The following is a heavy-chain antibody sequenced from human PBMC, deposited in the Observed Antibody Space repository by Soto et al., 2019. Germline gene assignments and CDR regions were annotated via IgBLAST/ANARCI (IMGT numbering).Heavy chain of an antibody. J-gene: IGHJ4*02. CDR2: INPSRGTT. D-gene: IGHD3-22*01. CDR1: GYTFTDYH. V-gene: IGHV1-46*01. Sequence: ASVKVSCKASGYTFTDYHVHWVRQAPGQGLELIGIINPSRGTTSYTQRFQGRVTMTRDTSASTVYMELSSLGSEDTAMYYCARDGSGYYYGSFDYWGQGTLVTVSS. CDR3: ARDGSGYYYGSFDY.